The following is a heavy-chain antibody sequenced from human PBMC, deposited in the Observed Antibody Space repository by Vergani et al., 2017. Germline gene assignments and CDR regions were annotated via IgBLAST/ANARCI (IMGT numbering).Heavy chain of an antibody. CDR3: ARGYPPTAMDYYYGMDV. V-gene: IGHV1-8*01. Sequence: QVQLVQSGAEVKKPGASVKVSCKASGYTFTSYDINWVRQATGQGLERMGWMNPNSGNTGYAQKFQGRVTMTRNTSISTAYMELSSLRSEDTAVYYCARGYPPTAMDYYYGMDVWGQGTTVTVSS. CDR2: MNPNSGNT. CDR1: GYTFTSYD. D-gene: IGHD5-18*01. J-gene: IGHJ6*02.